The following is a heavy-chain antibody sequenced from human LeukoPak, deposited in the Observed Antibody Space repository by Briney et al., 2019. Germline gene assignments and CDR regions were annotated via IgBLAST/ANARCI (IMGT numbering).Heavy chain of an antibody. CDR1: GFTFSNYG. D-gene: IGHD2-21*02. CDR2: IWYDGNNK. J-gene: IGHJ4*02. Sequence: PGTSLRLSCAVSGFTFSNYGMHWVRQAPGKGLEWVAIIWYDGNNKYYADSLEGRFIISRDNSKNMLYLQMNSLKVEDTAVYYCASGLVTGVYDFWGQGTLVTVSS. CDR3: ASGLVTGVYDF. V-gene: IGHV3-33*01.